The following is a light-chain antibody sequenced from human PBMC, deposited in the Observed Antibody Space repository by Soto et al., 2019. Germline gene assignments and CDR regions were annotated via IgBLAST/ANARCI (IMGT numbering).Light chain of an antibody. J-gene: IGKJ1*01. CDR3: MQALQTPPT. V-gene: IGKV2-28*01. Sequence: DIVMTQSPLSLPVTPGEPASISCRSSQSLLHSNGYNFLDWYLQKPGQSPQLLIYLGSNRAPGVXDXXSGSGSGTDFTLKISRVEAEDVGVYYCMQALQTPPTFGQGTKVEIK. CDR2: LGS. CDR1: QSLLHSNGYNF.